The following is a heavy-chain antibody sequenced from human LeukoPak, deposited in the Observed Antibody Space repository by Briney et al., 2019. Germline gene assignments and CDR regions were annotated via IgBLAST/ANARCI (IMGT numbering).Heavy chain of an antibody. D-gene: IGHD6-13*01. Sequence: SETLSLTCTVSGGSISSYYWSWIRQPAGKGLEWIGRIYTSGSTNYNPSLKSRVTMSVDTSKNQFSLKLSSVTAADTAVYYCASLSSSWEGYYFDCWGQGTLVTVSS. CDR3: ASLSSSWEGYYFDC. CDR1: GGSISSYY. CDR2: IYTSGST. V-gene: IGHV4-4*07. J-gene: IGHJ4*02.